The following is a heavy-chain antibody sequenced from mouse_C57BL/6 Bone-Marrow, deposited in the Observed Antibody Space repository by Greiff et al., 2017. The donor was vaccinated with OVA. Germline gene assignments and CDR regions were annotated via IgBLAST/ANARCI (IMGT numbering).Heavy chain of an antibody. D-gene: IGHD4-1*01. Sequence: ESGAELARPGASVKLSCKASGYTFTSYGISWVKQRTGQGLEWIGEIYPRSGNTYYNEQFKGKATLTADKSSSTAYMELRSLTSEDSAVYFCALGRYYFDYWGQGTTLTVSS. J-gene: IGHJ2*01. V-gene: IGHV1-81*01. CDR1: GYTFTSYG. CDR3: ALGRYYFDY. CDR2: IYPRSGNT.